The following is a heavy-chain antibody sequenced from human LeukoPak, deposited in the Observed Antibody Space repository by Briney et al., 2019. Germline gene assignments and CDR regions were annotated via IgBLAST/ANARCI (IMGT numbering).Heavy chain of an antibody. V-gene: IGHV3-23*01. CDR2: ISGSGGST. CDR1: GFTFSDYA. D-gene: IGHD4-23*01. Sequence: GGSLRLSCSPSGFTFSDYAMNWVRQAPGKGLEWGSAISGSGGSTYYADSVKGRFTISRDNSNNTLYLQMNSLRAEDTAVYYCAAEGRPTVVTFRKGAVDLWGQGTMVTVSS. CDR3: AAEGRPTVVTFRKGAVDL. J-gene: IGHJ3*01.